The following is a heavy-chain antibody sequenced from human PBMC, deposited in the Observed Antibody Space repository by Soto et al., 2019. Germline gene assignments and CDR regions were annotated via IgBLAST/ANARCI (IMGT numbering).Heavy chain of an antibody. CDR3: ARPVSLYCDFVPVDF. CDR1: GFTFSRYA. CDR2: ISYDGSNE. V-gene: IGHV3-30-3*01. D-gene: IGHD4-17*01. Sequence: QVQLVESGGGVVQPGRSLRLSCAASGFTFSRYAMHWVRQAPGKGLEWVAVISYDGSNEYYADSVKGRFTISRDNSKDTLYLQMNSLRTEDKSVYYCARPVSLYCDFVPVDFWGQGTLVTVSS. J-gene: IGHJ4*02.